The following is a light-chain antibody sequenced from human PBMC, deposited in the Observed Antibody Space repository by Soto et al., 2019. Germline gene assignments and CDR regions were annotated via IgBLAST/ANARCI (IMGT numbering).Light chain of an antibody. J-gene: IGLJ2*01. Sequence: QSVLAQPASVSGSPGPSITISCTGTSSDVGGYNYVSWYQQHPGKAPKLMIYDVSNRPSGVSNRFSDSRSGNTASLTISGLQGEDEADYYCSSYTSSSTVVFGGGTKLTVL. CDR2: DVS. CDR3: SSYTSSSTVV. CDR1: SSDVGGYNY. V-gene: IGLV2-14*03.